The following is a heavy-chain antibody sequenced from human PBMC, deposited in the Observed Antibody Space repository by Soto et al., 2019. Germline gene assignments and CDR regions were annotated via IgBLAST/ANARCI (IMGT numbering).Heavy chain of an antibody. Sequence: QVQLVESGGGVVQPGRSLRLSCAASGFTFSNHAMHWVRQAPGKGLEWVAVISDDGNKKYYADSVKGRFTISRDNSQNTLYLQMNRLRTEDTAVYYCARDIYYAGTVGTPDYWGQGTLVTVSS. CDR2: ISDDGNKK. D-gene: IGHD3-10*01. CDR1: GFTFSNHA. V-gene: IGHV3-30-3*01. J-gene: IGHJ4*02. CDR3: ARDIYYAGTVGTPDY.